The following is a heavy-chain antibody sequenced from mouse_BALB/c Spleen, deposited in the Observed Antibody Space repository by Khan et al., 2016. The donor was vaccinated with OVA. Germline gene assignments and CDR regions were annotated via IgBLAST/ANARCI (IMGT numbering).Heavy chain of an antibody. V-gene: IGHV5-17*02. CDR3: ATSYFYGYYFDY. D-gene: IGHD1-1*01. CDR1: GFTFTSYG. CDR2: ISSDSNTI. J-gene: IGHJ2*01. Sequence: DVHLVESGGGLVQSGGSRKLSCAASGFTFTSYGMHWIRQAPEKGLEWVAYISSDSNTIYYADTVKGRFTISRDNPKNTLFLQMTSLRYGDTAMYFCATSYFYGYYFDYWGQGTTLTVSS.